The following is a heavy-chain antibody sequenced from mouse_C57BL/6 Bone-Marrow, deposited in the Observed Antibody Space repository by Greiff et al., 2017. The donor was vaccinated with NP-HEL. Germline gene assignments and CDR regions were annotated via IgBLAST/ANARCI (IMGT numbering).Heavy chain of an antibody. Sequence: QVQLKQPGAELVMPGASVKLSCTASGYTFTSYWMPWVKQRPGQGLEWIGEIDPSDSYTNYNQKFKGKSTLTVDKSSSTAYMQLSSLTSEDSAVYYCATALITTVVAEYYYAMDYWGQGTSVTVSS. J-gene: IGHJ4*01. CDR1: GYTFTSYW. V-gene: IGHV1-69*01. D-gene: IGHD1-1*01. CDR3: ATALITTVVAEYYYAMDY. CDR2: IDPSDSYT.